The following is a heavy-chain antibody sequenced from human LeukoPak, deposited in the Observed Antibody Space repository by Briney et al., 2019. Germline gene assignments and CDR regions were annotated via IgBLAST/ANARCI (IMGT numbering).Heavy chain of an antibody. CDR1: GFIFSIYA. V-gene: IGHV3-64*01. Sequence: GGSLRLSCVASGFIFSIYAMHWVRQAPGKELEYVSGITINGGSTVYANSVKGRFTISRDNSKHTQYLQMGNVRGEDMAMYCCAREFADYSCGWYRLGYWGQGTVVSVSS. D-gene: IGHD6-19*01. CDR3: AREFADYSCGWYRLGY. CDR2: ITINGGST. J-gene: IGHJ4*02.